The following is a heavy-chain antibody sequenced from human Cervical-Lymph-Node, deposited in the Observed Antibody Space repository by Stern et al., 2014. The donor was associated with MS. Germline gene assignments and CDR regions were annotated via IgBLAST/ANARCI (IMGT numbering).Heavy chain of an antibody. CDR2: INPISGTA. CDR1: GGTFTSYA. D-gene: IGHD1-26*01. V-gene: IGHV1-69*01. J-gene: IGHJ6*02. Sequence: VQLVQSGAEVKKPGSSVKVSCKASGGTFTSYAISWVRQAPGQGLEWMGGINPISGTANYAQKIQGRVTITADASTRTAYMELSSRRSEDAAVYYCARGELKEGLVRGMDVWGQGTMVTVSS. CDR3: ARGELKEGLVRGMDV.